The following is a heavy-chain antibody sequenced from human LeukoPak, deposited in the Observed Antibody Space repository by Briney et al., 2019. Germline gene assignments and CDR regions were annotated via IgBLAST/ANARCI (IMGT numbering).Heavy chain of an antibody. Sequence: SETLSLTCAVYGGSFSGYYRSWIRQPPGKGLEWIGEINDSGSTSCSPSLKSRVSISVDTSKSQFSLKLSSVTAADTAVYYCARVIDYDISGYYLGYWGQGNRVTVSS. J-gene: IGHJ4*02. V-gene: IGHV4-34*01. D-gene: IGHD3-22*01. CDR3: ARVIDYDISGYYLGY. CDR1: GGSFSGYY. CDR2: INDSGST.